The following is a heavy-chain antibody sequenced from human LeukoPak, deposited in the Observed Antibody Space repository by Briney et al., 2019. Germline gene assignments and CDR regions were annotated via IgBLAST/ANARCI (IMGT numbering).Heavy chain of an antibody. CDR1: GFTFSSYG. CDR2: ISYDGSNK. V-gene: IGHV3-30*18. J-gene: IGHJ4*02. CDR3: AKDPRGWPTYYFDY. Sequence: GGSLRLSCAASGFTFSSYGMPWVRQAPGKGLEWVAVISYDGSNKYYADSVKGRFTISRDNSKNTLYLQMNSLRAEDTAVYYCAKDPRGWPTYYFDYWGQGTLVTVSS. D-gene: IGHD6-19*01.